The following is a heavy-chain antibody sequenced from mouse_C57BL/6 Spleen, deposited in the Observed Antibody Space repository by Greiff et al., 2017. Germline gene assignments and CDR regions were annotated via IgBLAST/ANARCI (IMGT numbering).Heavy chain of an antibody. Sequence: VQLQQSGPELVKPGASVKISCKASGYTFTDYYMNWVKQSHGKSLEWIGDINPNNGGTSYNQKFKGKATLTVDKSSSTAYMELRSLTSEDSAVYYCARWLGSYAMDYWGQGTSVTVSS. J-gene: IGHJ4*01. D-gene: IGHD1-1*01. CDR2: INPNNGGT. V-gene: IGHV1-26*01. CDR3: ARWLGSYAMDY. CDR1: GYTFTDYY.